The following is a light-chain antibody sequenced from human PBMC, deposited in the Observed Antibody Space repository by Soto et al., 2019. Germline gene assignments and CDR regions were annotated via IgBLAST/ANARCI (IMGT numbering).Light chain of an antibody. CDR1: QSVRGNF. V-gene: IGKV3-20*01. CDR2: EAA. J-gene: IGKJ4*01. CDR3: QQYGTSPLT. Sequence: EIVLTQSPGTLSLSPGERATLSCRASQSVRGNFLAWYQQKPGQAPRLLISEAASRATDIPDRFSGSGSGTDFTLTISRLEPEDLAVYYCQQYGTSPLTFGGGTKVDIK.